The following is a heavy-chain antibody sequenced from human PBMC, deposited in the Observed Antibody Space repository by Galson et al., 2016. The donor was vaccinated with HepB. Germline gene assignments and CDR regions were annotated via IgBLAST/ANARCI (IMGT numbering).Heavy chain of an antibody. J-gene: IGHJ1*01. CDR1: GFTFNSYA. V-gene: IGHV3-23*01. Sequence: SLRLSCAASGFTFNSYAMSWVRQAPGKGLEWVSGISASGTRTNYADSVKGRFTMSRDNSKNTLYLQMNSLRAEDTAVYYCARASTNIWTSQHWGQGTLVTVSS. CDR3: ARASTNIWTSQH. CDR2: ISASGTRT. D-gene: IGHD1-1*01.